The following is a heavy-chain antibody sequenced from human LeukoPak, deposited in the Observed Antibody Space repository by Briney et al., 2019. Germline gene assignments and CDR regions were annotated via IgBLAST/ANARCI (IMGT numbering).Heavy chain of an antibody. J-gene: IGHJ6*03. Sequence: GESLKISCKRSGYSFTSYWIGWVRQMPGKGLEWMGIIYPGDSDTRYSPSFQGQVTISADKSISTAYLQWSSLKASDTAMYYCARHFGANYDFWSGYYVYYYYMDVWGKGTTVTVSS. D-gene: IGHD3-3*01. CDR1: GYSFTSYW. CDR2: IYPGDSDT. CDR3: ARHFGANYDFWSGYYVYYYYMDV. V-gene: IGHV5-51*01.